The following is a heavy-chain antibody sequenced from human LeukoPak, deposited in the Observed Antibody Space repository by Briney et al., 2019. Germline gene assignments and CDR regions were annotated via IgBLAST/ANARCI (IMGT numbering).Heavy chain of an antibody. V-gene: IGHV1-24*01. CDR3: AILLEDYAFSTGFAKDY. CDR2: FDPVDGET. D-gene: IGHD3-3*01. CDR1: GYSLTQLS. Sequence: GASVKVSCKVSGYSLTQLSMHWVRQGIGRGLEWMGGFDPVDGETIYAQKFQGRVTMTENTSTDTAYMELSSLRSDDTAVHYCAILLEDYAFSTGFAKDYWGQGTLVTVSS. J-gene: IGHJ4*02.